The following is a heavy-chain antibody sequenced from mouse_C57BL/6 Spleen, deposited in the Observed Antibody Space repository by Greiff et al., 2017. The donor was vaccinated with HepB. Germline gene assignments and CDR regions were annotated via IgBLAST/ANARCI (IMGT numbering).Heavy chain of an antibody. D-gene: IGHD1-1*01. CDR3: AGFITTVVPFDY. V-gene: IGHV1-64*01. CDR1: GYTFTSYW. J-gene: IGHJ2*01. Sequence: QVQLQQSGAELVKPGASVKLSCKASGYTFTSYWMHWVKQRPGQGLEWIGMIHPNSGSTNYNEKFKSKATLTVDKSSSTAYMQLSSLTSEDSAVYYCAGFITTVVPFDYWGQGTTLTVSS. CDR2: IHPNSGST.